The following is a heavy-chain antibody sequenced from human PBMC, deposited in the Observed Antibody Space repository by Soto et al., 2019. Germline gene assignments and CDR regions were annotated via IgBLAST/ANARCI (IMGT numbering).Heavy chain of an antibody. CDR3: ARLSWIFNWFDP. V-gene: IGHV4-34*01. CDR2: INHSGST. CDR1: GGSFSGYY. Sequence: PSETLSLTCAVYGGSFSGYYWSWIRQPPGKGLEWIGEINHSGSTNYNPSLKSRVTISVDTSKNQFSLKLSSVTAADTAVYYCARLSWIFNWFDPWGQGTLVTVCS. D-gene: IGHD2-2*03. J-gene: IGHJ5*02.